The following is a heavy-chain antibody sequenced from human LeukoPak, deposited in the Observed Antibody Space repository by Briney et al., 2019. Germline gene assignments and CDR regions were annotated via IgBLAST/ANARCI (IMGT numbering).Heavy chain of an antibody. CDR1: GYTFTSYY. J-gene: IGHJ6*02. CDR3: ARWVGGPAGINYYGMDV. CDR2: INPSGGST. D-gene: IGHD2-2*01. V-gene: IGHV1-46*01. Sequence: ASVKVSCKASGYTFTSYYMQRVRQAPGQGFEWMGIINPSGGSTRYAQKFQGRVTMTRDTSTSTVYMELSSLSSEDTAVYYCARWVGGPAGINYYGMDVWGQGTTVTVSS.